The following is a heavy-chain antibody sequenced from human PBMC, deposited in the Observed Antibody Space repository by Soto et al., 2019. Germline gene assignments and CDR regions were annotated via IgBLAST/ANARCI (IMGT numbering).Heavy chain of an antibody. CDR2: MNPNSGNT. Sequence: ASVKVSCKASGYTFTSYDINWVRQATGQGLEWMGWMNPNSGNTGYAQKFQGRVTMTRNTSISTAYMELSSLRSEDTAVYYCARGLAMTTVTNYYYYYYMDVWGKGTTVTVSS. V-gene: IGHV1-8*01. CDR3: ARGLAMTTVTNYYYYYYMDV. CDR1: GYTFTSYD. J-gene: IGHJ6*03. D-gene: IGHD4-17*01.